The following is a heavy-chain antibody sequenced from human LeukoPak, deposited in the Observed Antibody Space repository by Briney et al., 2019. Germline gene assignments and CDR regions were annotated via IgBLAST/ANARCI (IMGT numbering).Heavy chain of an antibody. CDR1: GYSFTSYW. CDR2: IYPGDSDT. V-gene: IGHV5-51*01. Sequence: GESLKISCKGSGYSFTSYWIGWVRQMPGKGLEWMGIIYPGDSDTRYSPSFQGQVTISADKSISTAYLQWSSLKASDTAMYYCASSRVITFGGVIVPFGYWGQGTLVTVSS. CDR3: ASSRVITFGGVIVPFGY. D-gene: IGHD3-16*02. J-gene: IGHJ4*02.